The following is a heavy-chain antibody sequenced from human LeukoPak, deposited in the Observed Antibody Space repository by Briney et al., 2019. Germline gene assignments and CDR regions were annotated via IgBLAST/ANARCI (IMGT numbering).Heavy chain of an antibody. CDR1: GFTFSDYY. J-gene: IGHJ3*02. D-gene: IGHD6-13*01. CDR2: ISSSGSTI. Sequence: PGGSLRLSCAASGFTFSDYYMSWIRQAPGKGLEWVSYISSSGSTIYYADSVKGRFTISRDNAKNSLYLQMNSLRAEDTAVYYCATIAAAGSDAFDIWAKGQWSPSLQ. V-gene: IGHV3-11*01. CDR3: ATIAAAGSDAFDI.